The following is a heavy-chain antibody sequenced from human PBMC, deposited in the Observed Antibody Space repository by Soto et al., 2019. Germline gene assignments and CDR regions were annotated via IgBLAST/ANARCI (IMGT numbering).Heavy chain of an antibody. CDR1: RFTFSSYE. J-gene: IGHJ4*02. CDR2: ISSSGSTV. V-gene: IGHV3-48*03. CDR3: VRYCSTTLCNGVATRIFDY. D-gene: IGHD5-12*01. Sequence: GGSLRLSCAASRFTFSSYEMHWVRQAPGKGLEWVSYISSSGSTVYYADSVKGRFTISRDNTRNSLYLQMNSLRDEDTALYYCVRYCSTTLCNGVATRIFDYWGRGTLVTVSS.